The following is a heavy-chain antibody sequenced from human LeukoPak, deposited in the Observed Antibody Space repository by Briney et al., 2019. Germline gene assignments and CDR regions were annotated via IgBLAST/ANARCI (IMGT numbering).Heavy chain of an antibody. D-gene: IGHD4-17*01. J-gene: IGHJ6*03. CDR2: ISYDGSNK. CDR3: AKDGDYGVYHYYYMDV. V-gene: IGHV3-30-3*01. Sequence: PGGSLRLSCAASGFTFSSYAMHWVRQAPGKGLEWVAVISYDGSNKYYADSVKGRSTISRDNSKNTLYLQMNSLRAEDTAVYYCAKDGDYGVYHYYYMDVWGKGTTVTVSS. CDR1: GFTFSSYA.